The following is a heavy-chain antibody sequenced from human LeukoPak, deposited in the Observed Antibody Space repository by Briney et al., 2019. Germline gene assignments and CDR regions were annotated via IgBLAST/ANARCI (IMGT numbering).Heavy chain of an antibody. Sequence: GGSLRLSCAASGFTFSSYGMHWVRQAPGKGPEWVAFIRYDGSNKYYADSVKGRFTISRDNSKNTLYLQMNSLRAEDTAVYYCASGFGSYYDSSGYWVGFDYWGQGTLVTVSS. V-gene: IGHV3-30*02. J-gene: IGHJ4*02. CDR2: IRYDGSNK. D-gene: IGHD3-22*01. CDR1: GFTFSSYG. CDR3: ASGFGSYYDSSGYWVGFDY.